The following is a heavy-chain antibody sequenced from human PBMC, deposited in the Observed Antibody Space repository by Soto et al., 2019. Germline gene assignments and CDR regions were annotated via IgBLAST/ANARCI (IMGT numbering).Heavy chain of an antibody. V-gene: IGHV1-46*01. CDR1: GYTFTSYY. J-gene: IGHJ6*02. Sequence: ASVKVSCKASGYTFTSYYMHWVRQAPGQGLEWMGIINPSGGSTSYAQKFQGRVTMTRDTSTSTIYMELSSLRSEDTAVYYCARDVEYQMLIGYYYYYGMDVWGQGTTVNVSS. CDR2: INPSGGST. D-gene: IGHD2-2*01. CDR3: ARDVEYQMLIGYYYYYGMDV.